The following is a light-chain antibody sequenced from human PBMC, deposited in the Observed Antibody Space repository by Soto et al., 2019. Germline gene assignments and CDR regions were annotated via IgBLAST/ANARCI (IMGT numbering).Light chain of an antibody. J-gene: IGKJ3*01. CDR2: GAS. CDR3: QQYGSSLFT. CDR1: ESVRSTN. V-gene: IGKV3-20*01. Sequence: EIVLTQSPGTLSLSPGERATLSCRASESVRSTNLAWYQHKPGQAPRLLIYGASSRATGIPDRFSASGSGTDFTLTISRLEPEDFAVYYCQQYGSSLFTFGPGTKVDIK.